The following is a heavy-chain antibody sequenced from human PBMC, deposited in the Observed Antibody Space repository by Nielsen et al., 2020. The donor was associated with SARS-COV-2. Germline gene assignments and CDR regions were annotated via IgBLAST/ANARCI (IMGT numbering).Heavy chain of an antibody. CDR2: IIPIFGTA. J-gene: IGHJ5*02. D-gene: IGHD2-2*01. Sequence: SVKVSCKASGGTFSSYAISWVRQAPGQGLEWMGGIIPIFGTANYAQKFQGRVTITADESTSTAYMELSSLRSEDTAVYYCARGVVPAAMTWSDPWGQGTLVTVSS. CDR1: GGTFSSYA. CDR3: ARGVVPAAMTWSDP. V-gene: IGHV1-69*13.